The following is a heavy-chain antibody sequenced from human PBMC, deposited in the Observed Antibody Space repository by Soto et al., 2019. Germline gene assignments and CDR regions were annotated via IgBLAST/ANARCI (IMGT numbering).Heavy chain of an antibody. Sequence: PGGSLRLSCAASGFTFSSYAMSWVRQAPGKGLEWVSAISGSGGSTYYADSVKGRFTISRDNSKNTLYLQMNSLRAEDTAVYYCANAAAGTRYYYYGMDVWGQGTTVTVSS. J-gene: IGHJ6*02. CDR2: ISGSGGST. CDR1: GFTFSSYA. V-gene: IGHV3-23*01. CDR3: ANAAAGTRYYYYGMDV. D-gene: IGHD6-13*01.